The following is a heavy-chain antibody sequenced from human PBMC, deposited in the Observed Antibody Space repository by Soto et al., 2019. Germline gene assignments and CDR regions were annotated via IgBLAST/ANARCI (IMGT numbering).Heavy chain of an antibody. J-gene: IGHJ4*02. D-gene: IGHD3-16*02. Sequence: PSETLSLTCTVSGGSLSSGGYYWSWIRQHPGKGLEWIGYIYYSGSTYYNPSLKSRVTISVDTSKNQFSLKLSSVTAADTAVYYCARGRDDYIWGSYRPHYFDYWGQGTLVTVSS. CDR1: GGSLSSGGYY. V-gene: IGHV4-31*03. CDR3: ARGRDDYIWGSYRPHYFDY. CDR2: IYYSGST.